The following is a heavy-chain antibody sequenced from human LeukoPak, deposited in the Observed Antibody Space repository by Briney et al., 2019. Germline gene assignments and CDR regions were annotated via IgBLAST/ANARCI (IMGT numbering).Heavy chain of an antibody. Sequence: ASVKVSCKASGYTFTSYGISWVRQAPGQGLEWMGWISAYNGNTNYAQKLQGRVTMTTDTSTSTAYMELRSLRSDDTAVYYCARGVHDEIVVVPAAMPFGYWGQGTLVTVSS. D-gene: IGHD2-2*01. J-gene: IGHJ4*02. CDR2: ISAYNGNT. CDR1: GYTFTSYG. V-gene: IGHV1-18*04. CDR3: ARGVHDEIVVVPAAMPFGY.